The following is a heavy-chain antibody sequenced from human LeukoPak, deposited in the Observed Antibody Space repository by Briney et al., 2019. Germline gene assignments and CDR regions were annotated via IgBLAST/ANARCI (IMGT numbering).Heavy chain of an antibody. CDR2: IRNKANGGTA. V-gene: IGHV3-49*04. CDR3: ARDREQLVLDY. CDR1: GFTFSDYA. D-gene: IGHD6-13*01. J-gene: IGHJ4*02. Sequence: NPGRSLRLSCTASGFTFSDYAMSWVRQAPGKGLEWVGFIRNKANGGTADYAASVKGRFTISRDDSKTIAYLQMNSLKTEDTAVYYCARDREQLVLDYWGQGTLVTVSA.